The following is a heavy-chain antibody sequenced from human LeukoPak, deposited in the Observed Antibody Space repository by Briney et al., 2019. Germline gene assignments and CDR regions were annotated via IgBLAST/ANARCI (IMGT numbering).Heavy chain of an antibody. CDR1: GGSITSGSFY. CDR2: IYSSGIT. Sequence: SETLSLTCTVSGGSITSGSFYWAWIRQSAGKGLEWIGRIYSSGITNYNPSLKSRLTMSIDTSKSQFFLDLSSLTAADTAVYYCARGITGRGRFDPWGQGTLVTVSS. V-gene: IGHV4-61*02. D-gene: IGHD3-10*01. CDR3: ARGITGRGRFDP. J-gene: IGHJ5*02.